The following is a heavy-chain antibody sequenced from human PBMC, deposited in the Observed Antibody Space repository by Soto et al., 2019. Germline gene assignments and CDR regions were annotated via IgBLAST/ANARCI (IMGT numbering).Heavy chain of an antibody. CDR3: ARAPITMIVVNAFDI. V-gene: IGHV4-30-4*01. Sequence: SETLSLTCTVSGGSISSGDYYWSWIRQPPGKGLEWIGYIYYSGSTYYNPSLKSRVTISVDTSKNQFSLKLSSVTAADTAVYYCARAPITMIVVNAFDIWGQGAMVTVSS. CDR2: IYYSGST. J-gene: IGHJ3*02. CDR1: GGSISSGDYY. D-gene: IGHD3-22*01.